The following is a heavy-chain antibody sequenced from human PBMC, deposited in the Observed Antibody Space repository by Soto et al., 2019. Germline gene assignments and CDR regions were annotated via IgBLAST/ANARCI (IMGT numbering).Heavy chain of an antibody. V-gene: IGHV4-34*01. D-gene: IGHD3-3*01. CDR1: GGSFSGYY. CDR2: INHSGST. J-gene: IGHJ4*02. CDR3: ARGWYYDFWSGYLSSPRDLYYFDY. Sequence: PSETLSLTCAVYGGSFSGYYWTWIRQPPGTGLEWIGEINHSGSTNYNPSLKSRVTISVDTSKNQFSLKLTSVTAADTAVYYCARGWYYDFWSGYLSSPRDLYYFDYWGQGTLVTVSS.